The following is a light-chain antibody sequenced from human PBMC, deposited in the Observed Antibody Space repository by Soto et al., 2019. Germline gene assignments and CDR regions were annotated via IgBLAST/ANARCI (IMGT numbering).Light chain of an antibody. J-gene: IGKJ4*01. Sequence: EIVLTQSPATVSVSPGERATLSCRASQSVSINLAWFQQKPGQAPRLLIYGASTRATGIPARFSGSGSGTEFTLTISSLQSEDFAVYYCQQCKDWPLTFGGGTKVDI. CDR2: GAS. CDR3: QQCKDWPLT. V-gene: IGKV3-15*01. CDR1: QSVSIN.